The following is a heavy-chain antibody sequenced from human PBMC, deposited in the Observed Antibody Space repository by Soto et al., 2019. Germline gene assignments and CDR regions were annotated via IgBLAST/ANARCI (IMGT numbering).Heavy chain of an antibody. Sequence: QVQLQQWGAGLLKPSETLSLTCAVYGGSFSGYYWSWIRQPPGKGLEWIGEINHSGSTNYNPSLKSRVTISVDTSKNQFSLKLSSVTAADTAVYYXAXXRARXTIFGVAIYGMDVCGQGTTVTVSS. J-gene: IGHJ6*02. CDR2: INHSGST. V-gene: IGHV4-34*01. CDR3: AXXRARXTIFGVAIYGMDV. D-gene: IGHD3-3*01. CDR1: GGSFSGYY.